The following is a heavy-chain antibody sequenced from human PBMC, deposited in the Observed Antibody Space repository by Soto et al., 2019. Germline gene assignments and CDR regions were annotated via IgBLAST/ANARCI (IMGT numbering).Heavy chain of an antibody. D-gene: IGHD3-9*01. CDR2: ISYDGSNK. J-gene: IGHJ6*02. CDR3: AKAGGLTGYGSGYYYGMDV. CDR1: GFTFSSYG. Sequence: GGSLRLSCAASGFTFSSYGMHWVRQAPGKGLEWVAVISYDGSNKYYADSVKGRFTISRDNSKNTLYLQMNSLRAEDTAVYYCAKAGGLTGYGSGYYYGMDVWGQGTTVTVSS. V-gene: IGHV3-30*18.